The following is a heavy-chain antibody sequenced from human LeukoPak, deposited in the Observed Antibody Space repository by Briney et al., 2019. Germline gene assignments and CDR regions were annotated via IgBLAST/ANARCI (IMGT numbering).Heavy chain of an antibody. V-gene: IGHV4-61*02. J-gene: IGHJ4*02. CDR1: CRYISSGRDF. D-gene: IGHD2-2*01. Sequence: SEPLSLPCTVFCRYISSGRDFWSWIRRPAGKGLEGIGRIYTSGSTKYNPSLKSRVTIAVDTSKNQFSLKLSSVTAADTAVYYCAREVDCSSTSCYAFIDYWGQGTLVTVSS. CDR2: IYTSGST. CDR3: AREVDCSSTSCYAFIDY.